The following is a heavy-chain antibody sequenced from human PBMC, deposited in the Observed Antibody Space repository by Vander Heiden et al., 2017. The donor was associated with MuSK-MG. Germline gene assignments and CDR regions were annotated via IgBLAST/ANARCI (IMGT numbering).Heavy chain of an antibody. V-gene: IGHV4-39*01. J-gene: IGHJ4*02. CDR3: AIWPIEQWLGHFDY. CDR1: GGSISGSVSC. Sequence: QLQLQESGPGLVKPAETLSLTCTVYGGSISGSVSCWGWLRQPPGKGLEWIGSIYYSGSTYSNPSLKSRVTISVDTSKNQFSLKLSSVTAADTAVYYCAIWPIEQWLGHFDYWGQGTLVTVSS. D-gene: IGHD6-19*01. CDR2: IYYSGST.